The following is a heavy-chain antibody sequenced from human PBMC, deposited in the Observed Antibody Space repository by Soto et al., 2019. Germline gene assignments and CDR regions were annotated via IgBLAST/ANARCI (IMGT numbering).Heavy chain of an antibody. D-gene: IGHD2-2*01. CDR2: MNPNSGNT. Sequence: QVQLVQSGAEVKKPGASVKVSCKASGYTFTSYDINWVRQATGQGLEWMGWMNPNSGNTGYAQKFQGRVTMTRNTSISTAYMELSSLRSEDTAVYYYAGYCISTSCYLDWFDPWGQGTLVTVSS. CDR3: AGYCISTSCYLDWFDP. CDR1: GYTFTSYD. J-gene: IGHJ5*02. V-gene: IGHV1-8*01.